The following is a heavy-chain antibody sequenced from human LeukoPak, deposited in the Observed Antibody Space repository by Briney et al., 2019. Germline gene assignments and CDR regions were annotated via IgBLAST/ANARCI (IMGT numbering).Heavy chain of an antibody. CDR1: GGSISSSSYY. Sequence: SETLSLTCTVSGGSISSSSYYWGWIRQPPGKGLEWIGSIYYSGSTYYNPSLKSRVTISVDTSKNQLSLKLSSVTAADTAVYYCAATSSGWDNFDYWGQGTLVTVSS. CDR3: AATSSGWDNFDY. J-gene: IGHJ4*02. D-gene: IGHD6-19*01. CDR2: IYYSGST. V-gene: IGHV4-39*01.